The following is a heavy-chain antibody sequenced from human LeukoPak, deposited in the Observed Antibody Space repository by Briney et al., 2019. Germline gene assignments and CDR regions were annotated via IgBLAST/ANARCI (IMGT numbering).Heavy chain of an antibody. D-gene: IGHD2-15*01. Sequence: PSETLSLTCAVSGASFSGYNWSWIRQHPGKGLEWIGYIYYSGSTYYNPSLKSRVTISVDTSKNQFSLKLSSVTGADTAVYYCAYCSGGSCYHWGQGTLVTVSS. J-gene: IGHJ5*02. CDR2: IYYSGST. CDR3: AYCSGGSCYH. V-gene: IGHV4-31*11. CDR1: GASFSGYN.